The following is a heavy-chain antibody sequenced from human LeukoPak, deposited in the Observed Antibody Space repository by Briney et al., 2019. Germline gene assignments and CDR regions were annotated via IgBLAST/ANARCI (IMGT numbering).Heavy chain of an antibody. CDR1: GGSISSGGYS. J-gene: IGHJ4*02. CDR2: IYHSGTT. CDR3: ARYSMATYIDY. Sequence: SETLSLTCAVSGGSISSGGYSWGWIRQPPGKGLEWIGYIYHSGTTYYNPSLKSRVTISLDRSKNQFSLRLSSVTAADTSVYYRARYSMATYIDYWGQGTLVTVSS. V-gene: IGHV4-30-2*01. D-gene: IGHD5-12*01.